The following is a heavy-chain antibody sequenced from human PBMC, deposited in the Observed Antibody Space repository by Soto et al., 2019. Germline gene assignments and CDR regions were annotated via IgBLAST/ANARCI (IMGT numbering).Heavy chain of an antibody. V-gene: IGHV4-34*01. CDR1: GGSFSGYY. D-gene: IGHD3-22*01. CDR3: ARGRAYYYDSSGYYAY. J-gene: IGHJ4*02. Sequence: SETLSLTCAVYGGSFSGYYWNWIRQPPGKGLEWIGEINHSGSTNYNPSLKSRVTISVDTSKNQFSLKLSSVTAADTAVYYCARGRAYYYDSSGYYAYWGQGTLVTVSS. CDR2: INHSGST.